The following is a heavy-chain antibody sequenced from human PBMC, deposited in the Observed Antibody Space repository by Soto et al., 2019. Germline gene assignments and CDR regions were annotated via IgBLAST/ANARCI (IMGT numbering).Heavy chain of an antibody. J-gene: IGHJ4*02. V-gene: IGHV3-23*01. CDR2: ISGSGGST. D-gene: IGHD2-2*01. CDR1: GFTFSSYA. CDR3: AKDGTSCYLPRPVCSFDY. Sequence: GGSLRLSCAASGFTFSSYAMSWVRQAPGKGLEWVSAISGSGGSTYYADSVKGRFTISRDNSKNTLYLQMNSLRAEDTAVYYCAKDGTSCYLPRPVCSFDYWGQGTLVTVSS.